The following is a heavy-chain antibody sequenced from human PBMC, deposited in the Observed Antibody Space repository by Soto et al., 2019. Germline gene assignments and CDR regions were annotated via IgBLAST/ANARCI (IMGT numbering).Heavy chain of an antibody. J-gene: IGHJ6*02. D-gene: IGHD5-18*01. CDR3: ASRYSYGPYYYYGMDA. CDR2: IKQDGSEK. CDR1: GFTFSSYW. Sequence: GGSLRLSCAASGFTFSSYWMSWVRQAPGKGLEWVANIKQDGSEKYYVDSVKGRFTISRDNAKNSLYLQMNSLRAEDTAVYYCASRYSYGPYYYYGMDAWGQATTVTVSS. V-gene: IGHV3-7*05.